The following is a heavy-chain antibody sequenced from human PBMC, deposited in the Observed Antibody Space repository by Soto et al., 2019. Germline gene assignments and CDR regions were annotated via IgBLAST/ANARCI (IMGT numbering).Heavy chain of an antibody. CDR1: GFTFSPYA. V-gene: IGHV3-64*04. CDR3: AREEDYGGNSGAFDI. J-gene: IGHJ3*02. CDR2: ISSDGSNK. Sequence: PGGSLRLSCSASGFTFSPYAMHWVRQAPGKGLEYVSSISSDGSNKYYADSVKGRFTISRDKSKNTLYLQMNSLRAEDTAVYYCAREEDYGGNSGAFDIWGQGTMVTVSS. D-gene: IGHD4-17*01.